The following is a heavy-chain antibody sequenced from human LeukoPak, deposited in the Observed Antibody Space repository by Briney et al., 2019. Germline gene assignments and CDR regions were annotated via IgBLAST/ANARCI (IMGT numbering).Heavy chain of an antibody. CDR3: VRDADGGNSWFDS. V-gene: IGHV3-21*01. J-gene: IGHJ5*01. Sequence: PGGSLRLSCAASGFVFSTHSMNWVRQAPGKGLEWVSWISSSNGDIYYADSVRGRFTISRDDAKNSLYLQMNSLRAEDTAVYYCVRDADGGNSWFDSWGQGILVTVSS. CDR1: GFVFSTHS. D-gene: IGHD4-23*01. CDR2: ISSSNGDI.